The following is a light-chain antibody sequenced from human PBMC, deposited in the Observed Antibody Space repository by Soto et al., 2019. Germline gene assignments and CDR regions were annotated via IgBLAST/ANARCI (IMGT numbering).Light chain of an antibody. V-gene: IGKV3-20*01. CDR1: QTVGRSF. CDR3: QQYDSLPPWT. J-gene: IGKJ1*01. Sequence: EIVLTQSPGIMYLSPGERATLSCRASQTVGRSFLAWYQQKPGQSPRLLIFGTSIRATGIPDRFSGGGAGAYFTLTISRLDPEDFAVYDCQQYDSLPPWTFGQGTRVEVK. CDR2: GTS.